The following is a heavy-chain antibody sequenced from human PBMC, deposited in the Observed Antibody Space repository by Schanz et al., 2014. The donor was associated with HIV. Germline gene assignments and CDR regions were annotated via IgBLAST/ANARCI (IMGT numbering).Heavy chain of an antibody. J-gene: IGHJ6*02. CDR1: GLTFSSYG. CDR3: AKTSITLGMDV. Sequence: HLVESGGGVVQPGRSLRLSCAGSGLTFSSYGMSWVRQAPGKGLEWVSSISGGSGSTFYADSVKGRFTISRVNSKNTLYLQMNSLRAEDTAIYYCAKTSITLGMDVWGQGTTVTVSS. V-gene: IGHV3-23*04. D-gene: IGHD1-20*01. CDR2: ISGGSGST.